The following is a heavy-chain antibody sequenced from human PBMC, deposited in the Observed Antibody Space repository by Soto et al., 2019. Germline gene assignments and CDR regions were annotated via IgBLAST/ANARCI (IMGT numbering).Heavy chain of an antibody. D-gene: IGHD6-13*01. CDR1: GFTFDDYA. Sequence: EVQLVESGGGLVQPGRSLRLSCAASGFTFDDYAMHWVRQAPGKGLEWVSYITWNSVYTGYADSVKGRFTIFRDNANNSLYLQMNSLKPEDTAFYYCAKALYGSSSSPIAFWGQGTLVTVSS. V-gene: IGHV3-9*01. CDR2: ITWNSVYT. J-gene: IGHJ1*01. CDR3: AKALYGSSSSPIAF.